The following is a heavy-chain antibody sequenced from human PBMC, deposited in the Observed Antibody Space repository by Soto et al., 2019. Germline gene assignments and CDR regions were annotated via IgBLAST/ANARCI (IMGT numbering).Heavy chain of an antibody. J-gene: IGHJ2*01. CDR2: ISYDGSNK. Sequence: QVQLVESGGGVVQPGRSLRLSCAASGFTFSSYAMHWVRQAPGKGLEWVAVISYDGSNKYYADSVKGRFTISRDNSKKTLYLQRNSLRAEDTAVYYGARPLWRNDYNGGYFDLWGRGTLVTVSS. CDR1: GFTFSSYA. V-gene: IGHV3-30-3*01. D-gene: IGHD4-4*01. CDR3: ARPLWRNDYNGGYFDL.